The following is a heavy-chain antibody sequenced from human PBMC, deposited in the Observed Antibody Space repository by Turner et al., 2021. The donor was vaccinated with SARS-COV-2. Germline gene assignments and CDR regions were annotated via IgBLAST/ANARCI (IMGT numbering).Heavy chain of an antibody. CDR1: GFTFSSYS. V-gene: IGHV3-21*01. J-gene: IGHJ4*02. D-gene: IGHD3-22*01. CDR2: MSSSTSYI. CDR3: ARSPTAPGYYYDSSGYYTPYYFDY. Sequence: EVQLVESGGGLVKPGGSLRLSCAASGFTFSSYSMNWVRQAPGKGLEWVSSMSSSTSYIYYADSVKGRFTISRDNAKNSLYLKMNSLRAEDTAVYYCARSPTAPGYYYDSSGYYTPYYFDYWGQGTLVTVSS.